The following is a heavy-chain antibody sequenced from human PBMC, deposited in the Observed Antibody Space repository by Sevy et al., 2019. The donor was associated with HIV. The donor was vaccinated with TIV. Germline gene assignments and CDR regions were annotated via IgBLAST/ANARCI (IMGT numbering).Heavy chain of an antibody. CDR2: IIPILGTV. D-gene: IGHD6-19*01. J-gene: IGHJ4*02. V-gene: IGHV1-69*13. CDR1: GGTSSSYG. CDR3: ARGGGNGWYYFDY. Sequence: ASVKVSCKASGGTSSSYGISWVRQAPRQGLEWMGGIIPILGTVNYAQKFQGRVTITADESTKTAYMELSSLRSEDTAVYYCARGGGNGWYYFDYWGQETLVTVSS.